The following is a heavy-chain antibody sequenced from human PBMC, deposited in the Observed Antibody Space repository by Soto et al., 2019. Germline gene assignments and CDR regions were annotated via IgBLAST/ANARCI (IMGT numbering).Heavy chain of an antibody. V-gene: IGHV1-69*12. D-gene: IGHD5-12*01. CDR1: GGTFSSYA. CDR2: IVPIVDTS. J-gene: IGHJ4*02. CDR3: VRVVAIPGYPDK. Sequence: HVQLVQSGAEVRQPASSVKVSCKTSGGTFSSYAITWVRQAPGQGLEWMGGIVPIVDTSTYAQKFQGRVTITADESTSTVYMELSSLRSDDTAVYYCVRVVAIPGYPDKCGQGTLVTLSS.